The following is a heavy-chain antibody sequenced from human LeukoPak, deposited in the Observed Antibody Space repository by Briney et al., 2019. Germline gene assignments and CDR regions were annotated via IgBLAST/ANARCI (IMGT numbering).Heavy chain of an antibody. CDR1: GYTFSDYT. CDR3: TRDLEY. Sequence: GGSLRLSCGASGYTFSDYTMNWVRQAPGKRPEWISYISSGGSVMHYADSVKGRFTISRDNVENSLYLQMNSLRVEDTAVYYCTRDLEYWGQGVLVTVSS. V-gene: IGHV3-48*01. CDR2: ISSGGSVM. J-gene: IGHJ4*02.